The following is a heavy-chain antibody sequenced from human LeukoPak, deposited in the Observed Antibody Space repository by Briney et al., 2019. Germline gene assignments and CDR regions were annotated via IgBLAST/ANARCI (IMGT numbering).Heavy chain of an antibody. Sequence: PGRSLRLSCAASGFTFSSYATHWVRQAPGKGLEWVAVISYDGSNKYYADSVKGRFTISRDNSKNMLYLQMNSLRAEDTAVYYCARHSSYGDFDYWGQGTLVTVSS. CDR3: ARHSSYGDFDY. CDR1: GFTFSSYA. V-gene: IGHV3-30*04. J-gene: IGHJ4*02. D-gene: IGHD4-17*01. CDR2: ISYDGSNK.